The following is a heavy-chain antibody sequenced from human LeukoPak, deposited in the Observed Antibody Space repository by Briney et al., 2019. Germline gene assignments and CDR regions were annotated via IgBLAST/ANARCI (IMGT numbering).Heavy chain of an antibody. J-gene: IGHJ3*02. V-gene: IGHV3-30*18. CDR1: GFIFSSYG. CDR3: ANLLIVVVPAAIKGDAFDI. D-gene: IGHD2-2*01. CDR2: ISYDGSNK. Sequence: GGSLRLSCTASGFIFSSYGMHWVRQAPGKGLEWVAGISYDGSNKYYADFVKGRFTISRDNSKNTLYLQMNSLRAEDTAVYYCANLLIVVVPAAIKGDAFDIWGQGTMVTVSS.